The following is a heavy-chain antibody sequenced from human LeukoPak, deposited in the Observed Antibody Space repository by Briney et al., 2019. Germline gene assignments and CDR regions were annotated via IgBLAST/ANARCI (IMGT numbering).Heavy chain of an antibody. CDR3: AGGRDGYMDDAFDI. J-gene: IGHJ3*02. Sequence: PSETLSLTCGVYGASFSAYFWNWVRQSPGKGLEWIGEIKHGGGTNYNPSLMGRVTISVDTSKNQFSLMLTSVTAADTAVYYCAGGRDGYMDDAFDIWGQGTMVTVSS. V-gene: IGHV4-34*01. CDR1: GASFSAYF. D-gene: IGHD5-24*01. CDR2: IKHGGGT.